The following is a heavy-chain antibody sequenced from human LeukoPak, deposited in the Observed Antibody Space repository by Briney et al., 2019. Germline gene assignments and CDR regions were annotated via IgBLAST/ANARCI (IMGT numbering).Heavy chain of an antibody. D-gene: IGHD5-12*01. CDR3: ARGPTSYGYSGYDSPPRAELAFDI. V-gene: IGHV3-23*01. CDR2: ISGSGDST. J-gene: IGHJ3*02. Sequence: GGSLRLSCAASGFTFRSYAMSWVRQAPGKGLEWVSGISGSGDSTYYADSVKGRFTISRDNSKNTLYLQMNGLRAEDTAVYYCARGPTSYGYSGYDSPPRAELAFDIWGQGTMVTVSS. CDR1: GFTFRSYA.